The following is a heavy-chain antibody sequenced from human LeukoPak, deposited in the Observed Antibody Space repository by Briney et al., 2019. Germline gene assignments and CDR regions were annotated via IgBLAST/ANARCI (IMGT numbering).Heavy chain of an antibody. CDR2: IRYDGSGK. CDR3: ARGLNSIIYH. CDR1: GFTFSNFG. Sequence: GGSLRLSCAASGFTFSNFGMYWVRQAPGKGLEWVAFIRYDGSGKYSADSVKGRFTISRDNSQNTLYLQMNSLRAEDTALYYCARGLNSIIYHWGQGTLVTVSS. J-gene: IGHJ5*02. V-gene: IGHV3-30*02. D-gene: IGHD2/OR15-2a*01.